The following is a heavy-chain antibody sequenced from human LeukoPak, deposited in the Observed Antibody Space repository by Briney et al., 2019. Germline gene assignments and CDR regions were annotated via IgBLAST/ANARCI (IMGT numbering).Heavy chain of an antibody. Sequence: GASVKVSCKASGYTFTSYGISWVRQAPGQGLEWMGWISAYNGNTNYAQKLQGRVTMTTDTSTSTAYMELRSLRTDDTAVYYCARDYTEVRFRGSSGWYLEPNWFDPWGQGTLVTVSS. CDR3: ARDYTEVRFRGSSGWYLEPNWFDP. V-gene: IGHV1-18*01. J-gene: IGHJ5*02. CDR1: GYTFTSYG. CDR2: ISAYNGNT. D-gene: IGHD6-19*01.